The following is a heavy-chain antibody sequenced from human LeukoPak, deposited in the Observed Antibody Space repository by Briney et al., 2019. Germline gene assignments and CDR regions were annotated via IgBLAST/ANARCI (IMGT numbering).Heavy chain of an antibody. CDR2: IYYSGST. J-gene: IGHJ5*02. V-gene: IGHV4-59*01. CDR1: GGSISSYH. D-gene: IGHD3-3*01. Sequence: SSETLSLTCTVSGGSISSYHWSWIRQPPGKGLEWIGYIYYSGSTNYNPSLKSRVTISVDTSKNQFSLKLSSVTAADTAVYYCAREGYDFWSGYYRWFDPWGQGTLVTVSS. CDR3: AREGYDFWSGYYRWFDP.